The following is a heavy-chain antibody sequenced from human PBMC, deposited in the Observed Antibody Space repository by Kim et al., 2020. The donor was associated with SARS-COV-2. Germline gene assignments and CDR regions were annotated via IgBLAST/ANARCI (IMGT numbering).Heavy chain of an antibody. CDR1: GGTFSSYA. CDR2: IIPIFATS. CDR3: ARTEGFGEFGWGTIDY. V-gene: IGHV1-69*13. Sequence: SVKVSCKASGGTFSSYAISWVRQAPGQGLEWMGGIIPIFATSNYAQKFQGRVTITADESTSTAYMELSSLRSEDTAVYYCARTEGFGEFGWGTIDYWGQGTLVTVSS. D-gene: IGHD3-10*01. J-gene: IGHJ4*02.